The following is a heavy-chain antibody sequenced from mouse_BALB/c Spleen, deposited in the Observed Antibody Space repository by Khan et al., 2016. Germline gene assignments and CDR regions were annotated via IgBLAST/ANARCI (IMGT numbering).Heavy chain of an antibody. CDR3: ARGHDDTMDY. J-gene: IGHJ4*01. Sequence: QVQLKESGPGLVAPSQSLSITCTVSGFSLSRYSVHWIRQPPGQGPEWLGMIWGGGSTDYNSALKSRLNINKDNSKSQVFLKMNSLQTDDTAMYYCARGHDDTMDYWGQGTSVTVSS. CDR1: GFSLSRYS. CDR2: IWGGGST. D-gene: IGHD2-12*01. V-gene: IGHV2-6-4*01.